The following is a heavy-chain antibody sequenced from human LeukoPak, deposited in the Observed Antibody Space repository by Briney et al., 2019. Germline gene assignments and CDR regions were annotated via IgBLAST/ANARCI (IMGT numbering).Heavy chain of an antibody. CDR3: ARIRSVYFDWFGSNYGMDV. J-gene: IGHJ6*02. CDR1: GGSFSGYY. V-gene: IGHV4-34*01. D-gene: IGHD3-9*01. Sequence: SETLSLTCAVYGGSFSGYYWSWIRQPPGKGLEWIGEINHSGSTNYNPSLKSRVTISVDTSKNQFSLKLSSVTAADTAVYYCARIRSVYFDWFGSNYGMDVWGQGTTVTVSS. CDR2: INHSGST.